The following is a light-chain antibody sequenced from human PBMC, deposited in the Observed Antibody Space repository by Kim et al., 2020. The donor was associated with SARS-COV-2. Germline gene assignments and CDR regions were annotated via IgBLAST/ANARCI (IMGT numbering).Light chain of an antibody. CDR3: SSYRSRSTVV. CDR2: DVS. CDR1: SSDVGDYNY. V-gene: IGLV2-14*03. J-gene: IGLJ2*01. Sequence: QSALTQPASVSGSPGQSITISCTGTSSDVGDYNYVSWYQQHPGKAPKLMIYDVSDRPSGVSNRFSGSKSGNTASLTISGLQAEDEADYYCSSYRSRSTVVFGGGTKVTVL.